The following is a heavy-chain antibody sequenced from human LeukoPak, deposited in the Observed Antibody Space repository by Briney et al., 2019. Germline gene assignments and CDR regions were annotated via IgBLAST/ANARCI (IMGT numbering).Heavy chain of an antibody. J-gene: IGHJ4*02. CDR3: AREGSSGYYPY. D-gene: IGHD3-22*01. Sequence: GGSLRLSCAASGFTFSSYAMYWVRQAPGKGLEWVAQISYDGSNKYYADSVKGRFTISRDNSKNTLYLQMNSLRAEDTAVYYCAREGSSGYYPYWGQGILVTVSS. CDR2: ISYDGSNK. V-gene: IGHV3-30-3*01. CDR1: GFTFSSYA.